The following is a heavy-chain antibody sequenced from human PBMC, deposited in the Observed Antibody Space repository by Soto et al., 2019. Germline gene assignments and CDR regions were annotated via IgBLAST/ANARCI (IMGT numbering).Heavy chain of an antibody. J-gene: IGHJ4*02. D-gene: IGHD3-22*01. CDR2: IDPSDSQT. CDR3: ARQIYDSDTGPNFQYYFDS. V-gene: IGHV5-10-1*01. Sequence: GESLKISWKGSGYSFAGYWITWVRQKPGKGLEWMGRIDPSDSQTYYSPSFRGHVTISVTKSITTVFLQWRSLRASDTAMYYCARQIYDSDTGPNFQYYFDSWGQGTPVTVSS. CDR1: GYSFAGYW.